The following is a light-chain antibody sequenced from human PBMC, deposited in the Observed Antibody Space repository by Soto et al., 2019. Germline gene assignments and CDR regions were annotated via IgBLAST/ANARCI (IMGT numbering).Light chain of an antibody. CDR3: TSYAGGNNV. CDR2: EVS. V-gene: IGLV2-8*01. CDR1: SSDVAGYNY. J-gene: IGLJ1*01. Sequence: QSALTQPPSASGSPGQSVTISCTGTSSDVAGYNYVSWYQHHPGKVPKLMVYEVSKRPSGVPDRVSGSKSGNTASLTVSGVQDEDEADYYCTSYAGGNNVFGTGTKLTVL.